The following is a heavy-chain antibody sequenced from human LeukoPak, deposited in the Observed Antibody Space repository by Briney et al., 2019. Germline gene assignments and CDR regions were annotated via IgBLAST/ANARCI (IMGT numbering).Heavy chain of an antibody. J-gene: IGHJ4*02. CDR3: ARDRLGDYDHSGYYDK. Sequence: GRSLRLSCAASGFTFSDYYMSWIPQAPGKGLEWVSYICDSGRTIYYADSVKGRFTISRDNAKNSVYLQMNNLRAEDTAVYYCARDRLGDYDHSGYYDKWGQGTLVTVSS. D-gene: IGHD3-22*01. CDR1: GFTFSDYY. CDR2: ICDSGRTI. V-gene: IGHV3-11*01.